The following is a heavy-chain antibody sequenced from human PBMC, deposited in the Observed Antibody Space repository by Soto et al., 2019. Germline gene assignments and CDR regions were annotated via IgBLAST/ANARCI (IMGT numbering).Heavy chain of an antibody. CDR3: GKVLVGATGHTDSDS. D-gene: IGHD2-15*01. CDR1: GGSIYRGGYY. CDR2: IDYNGVT. Sequence: SETLSLTCTVSGGSIYRGGYYWGWIRQPPGRGLEWIGNIDYNGVTYSNPSLKSRVTISRDTSKNQFSLKLTSVTAADTALYYCGKVLVGATGHTDSDSWGPGTLVTVSS. J-gene: IGHJ4*02. V-gene: IGHV4-39*01.